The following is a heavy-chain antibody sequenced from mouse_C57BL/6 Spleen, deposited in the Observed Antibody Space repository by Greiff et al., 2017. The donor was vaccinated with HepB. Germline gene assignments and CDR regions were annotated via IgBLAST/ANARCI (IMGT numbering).Heavy chain of an antibody. V-gene: IGHV1-50*01. CDR3: ARSGTEDY. CDR2: IDPSDSYT. CDR1: GYTFTSYW. Sequence: VQLQQPGAELVKPGASVKLSCKASGYTFTSYWMQWVKQRPGQGLEWIGEIDPSDSYTNYNQKFKGKATLTVDTSSSTAYMQLSSLTSEDSAVYYCARSGTEDYWGQGTTLTVSS. D-gene: IGHD3-2*02. J-gene: IGHJ2*01.